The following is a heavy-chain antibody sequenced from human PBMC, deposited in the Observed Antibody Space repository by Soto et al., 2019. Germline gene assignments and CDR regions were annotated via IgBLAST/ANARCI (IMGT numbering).Heavy chain of an antibody. V-gene: IGHV4-39*01. CDR1: GGSISSSSYY. J-gene: IGHJ4*02. CDR3: ARHSPLGYCSSTSCYPEGQFDY. CDR2: IYYSGST. Sequence: SETLSLTCTVSGGSISSSSYYWGWIRQPPGKGLEWIGSIYYSGSTYYNPSLKSRVTISVDTSKNQFSLKLSSVTAADTAVYYCARHSPLGYCSSTSCYPEGQFDYWGQGTLVTVSS. D-gene: IGHD2-2*01.